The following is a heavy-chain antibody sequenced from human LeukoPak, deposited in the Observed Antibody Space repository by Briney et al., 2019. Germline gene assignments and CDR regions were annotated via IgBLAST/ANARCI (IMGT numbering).Heavy chain of an antibody. V-gene: IGHV1-2*02. CDR2: INSNSGGT. J-gene: IGHJ2*01. CDR1: GYTFTGNY. CDR3: ARHPGKVTNDWYFDL. D-gene: IGHD4-23*01. Sequence: GASVKVSCKASGYTFTGNYMHWVRQAPGQGLEWMGWINSNSGGTNYAQKFQGRVTMTRDTSITTAYMELSRLSSDDTAVYYCARHPGKVTNDWYFDLWGRGTLVTVSS.